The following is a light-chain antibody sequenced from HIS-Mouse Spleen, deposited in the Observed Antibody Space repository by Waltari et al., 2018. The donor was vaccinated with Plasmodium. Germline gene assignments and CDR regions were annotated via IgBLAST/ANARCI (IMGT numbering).Light chain of an antibody. V-gene: IGLV2-14*03. CDR3: SSYTSSSTLV. CDR1: TRAVGGYNY. Sequence: QSALTQPASWSGSPGQSITISCTGTTRAVGGYNYVSWYQQHPGKAPKLMIYDVSNRPSGVSNRFSGSKSGNTASLTISGLQAEDEADYYCSSYTSSSTLVFGGGTKLTVL. J-gene: IGLJ2*01. CDR2: DVS.